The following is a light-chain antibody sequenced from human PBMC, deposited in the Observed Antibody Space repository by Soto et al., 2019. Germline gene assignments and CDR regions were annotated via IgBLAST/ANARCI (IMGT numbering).Light chain of an antibody. Sequence: DLLLTPSPYSLSVSLGERATINCKSSQTVLYSSNNKNYLAWYQQKSGKPPKLLIYDASHLETGVPPRFSGAGSGTEFALTISSLQPEDVATYYCQQYDDLPSTFGGGTKVDIK. CDR2: DAS. J-gene: IGKJ4*01. CDR3: QQYDDLPST. CDR1: QTVLYSSNNKNY. V-gene: IGKV4-1*01.